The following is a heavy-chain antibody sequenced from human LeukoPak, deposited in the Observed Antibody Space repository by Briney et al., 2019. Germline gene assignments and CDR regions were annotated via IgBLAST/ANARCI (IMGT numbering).Heavy chain of an antibody. D-gene: IGHD2-8*01. CDR1: GYTFTGYY. CDR2: INPNSGGT. CDR3: ARGYCTNGVCYYYYYYMDV. J-gene: IGHJ6*03. Sequence: GASVKVSCKASGYTFTGYYMHWVRQAPGQGLEWMGWINPNSGGTNYAQKFQGRVTMTRDTSISTAYMELSRLRSDDTAVYYCARGYCTNGVCYYYYYYMDVWGKGTTVTVSS. V-gene: IGHV1-2*02.